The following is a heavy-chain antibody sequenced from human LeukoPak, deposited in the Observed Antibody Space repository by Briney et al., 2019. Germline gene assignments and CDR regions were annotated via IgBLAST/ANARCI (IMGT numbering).Heavy chain of an antibody. CDR3: AARAGGFRHFDY. CDR2: ISDSGGKT. D-gene: IGHD3-10*01. J-gene: IGHJ4*02. CDR1: GFTFSNYA. Sequence: GGSLRLSCAAAGFTFSNYAISWVRQAPGKGLQWVSGISDSGGKTDYADSVKGRFTISRDNAKNTVYLQLNSLRAEDTAVYYCAARAGGFRHFDYWGQGTRVSVSS. V-gene: IGHV3-23*01.